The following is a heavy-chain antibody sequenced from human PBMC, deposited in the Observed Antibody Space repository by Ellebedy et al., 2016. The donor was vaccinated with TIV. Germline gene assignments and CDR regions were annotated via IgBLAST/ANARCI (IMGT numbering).Heavy chain of an antibody. CDR1: GGSFSGYY. J-gene: IGHJ6*02. CDR3: ARAGLGYYYYYGMDV. D-gene: IGHD1-26*01. CDR2: INHSGST. V-gene: IGHV4-34*01. Sequence: SETLSLXCAVYGGSFSGYYWSWIRQPPGKGLEWIGEINHSGSTNYNPSLKSRVTISVDTSKNQFSLKLSSVTAADTAVYYAARAGLGYYYYYGMDVWGQGTTVTVSS.